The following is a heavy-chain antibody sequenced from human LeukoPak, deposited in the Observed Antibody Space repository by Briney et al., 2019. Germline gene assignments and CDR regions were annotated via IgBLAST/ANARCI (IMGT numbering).Heavy chain of an antibody. CDR2: ISAYNGNT. Sequence: ASVKVSCKASGYTFSTYTISWVRQAPGQGLEWLGWISAYNGNTYYAQRLQGRVTMTTDTSTITAYVELKSLTSDDTAVYFCARGPHHFYGMDVWGQGTTVTVSS. CDR3: ARGPHHFYGMDV. V-gene: IGHV1-18*04. D-gene: IGHD1-14*01. CDR1: GYTFSTYT. J-gene: IGHJ6*02.